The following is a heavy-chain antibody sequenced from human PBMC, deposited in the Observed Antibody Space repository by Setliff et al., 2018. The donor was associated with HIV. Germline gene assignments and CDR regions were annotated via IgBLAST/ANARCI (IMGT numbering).Heavy chain of an antibody. V-gene: IGHV4-39*07. Sequence: SETLSLTCTVSGGSISSSSYYWGWIRQPPGKGLEWIANIYYSGSTFYNPSLKSRVTMSVDTSKNQFSLKLNSVTAADTAVYFCASGGHRPHDYWGQGILVTVSS. CDR1: GGSISSSSYY. J-gene: IGHJ4*02. D-gene: IGHD1-26*01. CDR3: ASGGHRPHDY. CDR2: IYYSGST.